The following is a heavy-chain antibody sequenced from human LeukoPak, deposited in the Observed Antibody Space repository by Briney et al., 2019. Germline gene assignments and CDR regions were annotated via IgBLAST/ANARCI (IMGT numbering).Heavy chain of an antibody. CDR3: ARVDLYYGSGSYSFDY. CDR1: GGSFSGYY. CDR2: INHSGST. V-gene: IGHV4-34*01. Sequence: SETLSLTCAVYGGSFSGYYWSWIRQPPGKGLEWSGEINHSGSTNYNPSLKSGVTISVDTSKNQFSLKLSSVTAADTAVYYCARVDLYYGSGSYSFDYWGQGTLVTVSS. J-gene: IGHJ4*02. D-gene: IGHD3-10*01.